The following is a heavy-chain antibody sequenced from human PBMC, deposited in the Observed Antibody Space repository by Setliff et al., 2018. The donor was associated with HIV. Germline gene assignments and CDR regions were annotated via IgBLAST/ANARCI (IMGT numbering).Heavy chain of an antibody. J-gene: IGHJ5*02. D-gene: IGHD6-19*01. Sequence: GGSLRLSCAASGFAFSTYAMSWVRQAPGKGLEWVSAISDSGGGTYYADSVKGRFTVSRDNSKYTLYLQMNSLRAEDTAVYYCAKDKGSSGWSAWGQGTLVTVSS. CDR1: GFAFSTYA. V-gene: IGHV3-23*01. CDR3: AKDKGSSGWSA. CDR2: ISDSGGGT.